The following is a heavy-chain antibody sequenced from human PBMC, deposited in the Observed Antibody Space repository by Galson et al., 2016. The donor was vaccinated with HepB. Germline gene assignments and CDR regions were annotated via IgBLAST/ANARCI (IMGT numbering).Heavy chain of an antibody. CDR1: GDSVSSNSAA. V-gene: IGHV6-1*01. CDR3: ARDLGGAYGTGRSFDY. D-gene: IGHD1-1*01. Sequence: CAISGDSVSSNSAAWNWIRQSPSRGLEWLGRTYYRSRWYNDYAVSVKSRITINPDTSENQFSLQLNSVTPEDTAVYYCARDLGGAYGTGRSFDYWGQGTLVTVSS. CDR2: TYYRSRWYN. J-gene: IGHJ4*02.